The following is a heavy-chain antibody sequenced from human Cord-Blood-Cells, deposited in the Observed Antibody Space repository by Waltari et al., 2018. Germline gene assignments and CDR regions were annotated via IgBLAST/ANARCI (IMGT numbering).Heavy chain of an antibody. CDR3: ARAKDY. CDR2: IYYSGST. V-gene: IGHV4-61*01. J-gene: IGHJ4*02. Sequence: QVQLQESGPGLVKPSETLSLTCTVSGGSVSSGSYSWSWIRQPPGKGLEWIGYIYYSGSTNYNPSLKSRVTISVDTSKNQFSLKLSSVTAADTAVYYCARAKDYWGQGTLVTVSS. CDR1: GGSVSSGSYS.